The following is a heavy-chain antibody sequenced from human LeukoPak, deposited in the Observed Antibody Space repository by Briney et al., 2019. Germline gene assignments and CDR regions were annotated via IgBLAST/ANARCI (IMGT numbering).Heavy chain of an antibody. V-gene: IGHV3-11*05. CDR3: AKERDCSSTGCYVFAN. D-gene: IGHD2-2*01. Sequence: GGSLRLSCEVSGFTFSDNYMSWICQAPGKRLEWVSYISIGSTYTNYADSVEGRFTISRDNAKNSLYLQMNSLRAEDTAVYYCAKERDCSSTGCYVFANWGQGTLVTVSS. J-gene: IGHJ4*02. CDR1: GFTFSDNY. CDR2: ISIGSTYT.